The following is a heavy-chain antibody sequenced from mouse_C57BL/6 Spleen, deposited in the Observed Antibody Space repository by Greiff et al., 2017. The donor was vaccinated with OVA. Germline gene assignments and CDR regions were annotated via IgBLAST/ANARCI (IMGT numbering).Heavy chain of an antibody. Sequence: VQLQQPGAELVKPGASVKLSCKASVYTFTSYWMQWVKQRPGQGLEWIGEIDPSDSYTNYNQKFKGKATLTVDTSSSTAYMQLSSLTSEDSAVYYCARGNYGYDDWGQGTTLTVSS. V-gene: IGHV1-50*01. D-gene: IGHD2-2*01. CDR3: ARGNYGYDD. J-gene: IGHJ2*01. CDR2: IDPSDSYT. CDR1: VYTFTSYW.